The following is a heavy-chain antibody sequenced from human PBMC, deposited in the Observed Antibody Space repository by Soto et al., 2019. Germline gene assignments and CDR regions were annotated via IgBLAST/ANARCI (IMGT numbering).Heavy chain of an antibody. J-gene: IGHJ4*02. CDR2: ISGSGGST. CDR1: GFIFSSYA. CDR3: AKDPGDCSSTSCYAGPY. V-gene: IGHV3-23*01. Sequence: GSLRLSCAASGFIFSSYAMSWVRQAPGKGLEWVSAISGSGGSTYYADSVKGRFTISRDNSKNTLYLQMNSLRAEDTAVYYCAKDPGDCSSTSCYAGPYWGQGTLVTVSS. D-gene: IGHD2-2*01.